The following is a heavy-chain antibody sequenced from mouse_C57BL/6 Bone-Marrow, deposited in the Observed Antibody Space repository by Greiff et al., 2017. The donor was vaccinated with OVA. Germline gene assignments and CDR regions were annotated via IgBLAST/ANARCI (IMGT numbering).Heavy chain of an antibody. CDR2: IDPSDSYT. J-gene: IGHJ1*03. CDR1: GYTFTSSW. CDR3: ARDPMYYYGSKYFDV. D-gene: IGHD1-1*01. V-gene: IGHV1-50*01. Sequence: QVQLQQPGAELVKPGASVKLSCKASGYTFTSSWMQWVKQRPGQGLEWIGEIDPSDSYTNSNQKFKGKATLTVDTSSSTAYMQLSSLTSDGSAVYYCARDPMYYYGSKYFDVWGTGTTVTVSS.